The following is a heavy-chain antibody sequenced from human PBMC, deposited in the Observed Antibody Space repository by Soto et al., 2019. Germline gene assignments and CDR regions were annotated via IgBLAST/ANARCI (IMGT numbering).Heavy chain of an antibody. Sequence: SVKVSCKASGGTFSNSAITWVRQAPGQGLEWVGMIIPIFGSTNYAQKFQGRFTITADKSSSTSYLELSSLRSEDTAVYYCATPSGILGQYSAIPDNWGPGTLVTVSS. J-gene: IGHJ4*02. CDR2: IIPIFGST. CDR1: GGTFSNSA. CDR3: ATPSGILGQYSAIPDN. D-gene: IGHD5-12*01. V-gene: IGHV1-69*06.